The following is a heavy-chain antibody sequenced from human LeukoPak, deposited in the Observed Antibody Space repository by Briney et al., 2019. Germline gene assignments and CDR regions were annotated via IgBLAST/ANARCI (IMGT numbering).Heavy chain of an antibody. D-gene: IGHD6-19*01. V-gene: IGHV4-39*01. CDR2: IYYSGST. CDR1: GGSISSSSYY. CDR3: ARPSIAVAGSFDY. J-gene: IGHJ4*02. Sequence: PSETLSLTCTVSGGSISSSSYYWGWLRQPPGPGLQWIGSIYYSGSTYYNPSLKSRVTISVDTSKNQFSLKLSSVTAADTAVYYCARPSIAVAGSFDYWGQGTLVTVSS.